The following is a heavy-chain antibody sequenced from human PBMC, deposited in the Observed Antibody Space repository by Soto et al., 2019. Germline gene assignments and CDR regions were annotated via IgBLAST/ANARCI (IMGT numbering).Heavy chain of an antibody. CDR3: TERRGEGVPRA. CDR2: VFYTGTT. CDR1: GGSISGSDYY. J-gene: IGHJ4*02. D-gene: IGHD3-16*01. V-gene: IGHV4-39*01. Sequence: QLQLQESGPRLVRPSETLSLTCTVSGGSISGSDYYWGWIRQPPGKGLEWIGIVFYTGTTYYSPSLKSRAPIPVDTAKNRFSGRLTSVTAADTGFYSCTERRGEGVPRAGAQGTLFTVSS.